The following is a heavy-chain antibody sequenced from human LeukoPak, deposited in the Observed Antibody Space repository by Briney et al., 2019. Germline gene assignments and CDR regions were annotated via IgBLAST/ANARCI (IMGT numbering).Heavy chain of an antibody. CDR3: ARFFSSDCRDV. D-gene: IGHD6-6*01. Sequence: ASVTVSFTASGYTFTIYDIDWVRQAPGQGLGWMGWMNPNSGNTGYAQTFQGRVTITRNTSISTAYMELSSLRSEDTAVYYCARFFSSDCRDVWGQGTTVTVSS. V-gene: IGHV1-8*01. CDR1: GYTFTIYD. J-gene: IGHJ6*02. CDR2: MNPNSGNT.